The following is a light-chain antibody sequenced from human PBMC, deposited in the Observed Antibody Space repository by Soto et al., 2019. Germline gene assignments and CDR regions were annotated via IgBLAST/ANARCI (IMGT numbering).Light chain of an antibody. J-gene: IGLJ1*01. CDR2: DVS. V-gene: IGLV2-14*03. CDR1: SSDSGGYQY. CDR3: SSFRSRSRLEV. Sequence: QSVLTQPASVSGSPGQPITISCTGVSSDSGGYQYVSWYQQHPGKAPKLLIYDVSNRPSGVSNRFSGSESGTTASLTISGLQADYEADYYCSSFRSRSRLEVFGTGTKVTV.